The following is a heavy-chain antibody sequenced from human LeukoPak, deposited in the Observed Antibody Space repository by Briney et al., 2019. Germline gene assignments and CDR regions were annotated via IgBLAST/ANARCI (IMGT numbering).Heavy chain of an antibody. J-gene: IGHJ1*01. CDR3: ARDGGYCSGGSCYSFFQY. D-gene: IGHD2-15*01. CDR1: GDSISSGGYH. CDR2: VDHSGST. V-gene: IGHV4-31*03. Sequence: IPSETLSLTCTVSGDSISSGGYHWSWIRQHPGMGLEWIGEVDHSGSTKYNPSLKSRVTISPDASKNQFSLRLRSVTAADTAVYYCARDGGYCSGGSCYSFFQYWGQGNLVTVSS.